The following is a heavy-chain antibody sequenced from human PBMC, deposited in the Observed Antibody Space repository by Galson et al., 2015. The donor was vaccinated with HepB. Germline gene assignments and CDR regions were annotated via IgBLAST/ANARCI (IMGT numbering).Heavy chain of an antibody. D-gene: IGHD5-24*01. J-gene: IGHJ2*01. CDR1: GFIFSTYS. CDR3: ARPPVEMAAITDWSFDL. V-gene: IGHV3-21*01. CDR2: ISAGGNYI. Sequence: SLRLSCAASGFIFSTYSMNWVRQAPGRGLEWVASISAGGNYIYYADSMKGRFTISRDNAKNSLYLQINSLRAEDTALYYCARPPVEMAAITDWSFDLWGRSTLVTVSS.